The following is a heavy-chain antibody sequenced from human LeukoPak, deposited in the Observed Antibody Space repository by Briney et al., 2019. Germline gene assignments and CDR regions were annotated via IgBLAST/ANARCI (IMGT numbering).Heavy chain of an antibody. CDR3: ATTTDYFDY. CDR2: IWYDGSNK. J-gene: IGHJ4*02. D-gene: IGHD2/OR15-2a*01. V-gene: IGHV3-33*08. Sequence: GGSLRLSCAASGFTFSSYAMSWDRQAPGKGLEWVAVIWYDGSNKYYADSVKGRFTISRDNSKNTLYLQMNSLRAEDTAVYYCATTTDYFDYWGQGTLVTVSS. CDR1: GFTFSSYA.